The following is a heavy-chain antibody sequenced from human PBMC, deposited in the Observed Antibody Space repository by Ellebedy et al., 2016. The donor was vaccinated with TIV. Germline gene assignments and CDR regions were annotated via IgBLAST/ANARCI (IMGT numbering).Heavy chain of an antibody. CDR1: GYTFTGYY. CDR2: INPNSGGT. J-gene: IGHJ3*02. D-gene: IGHD3-22*01. Sequence: AASVKVPCKASGYTFTGYYMHWVRQAPGQGLEWMGWINPNSGGTNYAQKFQGRVTMTRDTSISTAYMELSRLRSDDTAVYYCASDTSGYSSDAFDIWGQGTMVTVSS. V-gene: IGHV1-2*02. CDR3: ASDTSGYSSDAFDI.